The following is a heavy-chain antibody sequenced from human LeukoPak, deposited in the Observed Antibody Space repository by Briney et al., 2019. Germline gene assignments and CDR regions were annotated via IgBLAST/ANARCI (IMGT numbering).Heavy chain of an antibody. J-gene: IGHJ4*02. CDR3: ARDGTSTDDY. V-gene: IGHV1-18*01. CDR2: ISGNNDNP. CDR1: VYTFSNFG. D-gene: IGHD2-2*01. Sequence: GASVKVSFKASVYTFSNFGINWVRQAPGQGLEGMGWISGNNDNPNYGQKFQGRFTVTTDSSTNTAYMELRNLRLDDTAVYYCARDGTSTDDYWGQGTLVTVSS.